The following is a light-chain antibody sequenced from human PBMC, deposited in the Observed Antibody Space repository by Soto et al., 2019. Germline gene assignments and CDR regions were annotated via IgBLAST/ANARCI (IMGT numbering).Light chain of an antibody. Sequence: QSVLTQPASVSGSPGQSITISCTGTSNDVGGYNFVSWYQQHPGKAPKLMIYEVSNRPSGVSNRFSGSKSGNTASLTISGLQPEDEADYYCSSYTSRSTLVFGTGTKVTVL. CDR3: SSYTSRSTLV. CDR2: EVS. V-gene: IGLV2-14*01. CDR1: SNDVGGYNF. J-gene: IGLJ1*01.